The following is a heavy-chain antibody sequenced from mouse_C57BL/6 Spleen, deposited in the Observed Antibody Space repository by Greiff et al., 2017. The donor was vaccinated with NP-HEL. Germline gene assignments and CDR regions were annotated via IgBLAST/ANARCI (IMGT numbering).Heavy chain of an antibody. CDR2: IHPNSGST. D-gene: IGHD1-1*01. Sequence: VKLQQPGAELVKPGASVKLSCKASGYTFTSYWMHWVKQRPGQGLEWIGMIHPNSGSTNYNEKFKSKATLTVDKSSSTAYMQLSSLTSEDSAVYYCALYYYGSSEGWFAYWGQGTLVTVSA. CDR1: GYTFTSYW. V-gene: IGHV1-64*01. J-gene: IGHJ3*01. CDR3: ALYYYGSSEGWFAY.